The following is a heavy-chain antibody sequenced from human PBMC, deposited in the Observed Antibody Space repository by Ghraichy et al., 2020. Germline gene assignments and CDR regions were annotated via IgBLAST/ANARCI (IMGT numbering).Heavy chain of an antibody. D-gene: IGHD2-2*01. J-gene: IGHJ4*02. V-gene: IGHV1-8*03. CDR2: MNPSSGNT. CDR3: ARAIRYQLLSEY. CDR1: AYIFSTYD. Sequence: ASVKVSCKASAYIFSTYDNTWVRQATGQGLEWMGWMNPSSGNTGYAQSFQGRVTFTRDTSTNTAYMEIISLRSEDTAVYYCARAIRYQLLSEYWGQGTLVTVSS.